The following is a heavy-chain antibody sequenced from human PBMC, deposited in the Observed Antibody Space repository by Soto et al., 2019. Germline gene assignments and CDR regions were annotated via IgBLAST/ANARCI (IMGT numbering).Heavy chain of an antibody. CDR1: GFTFSSYG. J-gene: IGHJ6*02. Sequence: GGSLRLSCAASGFTFSSYGMHWVRQAPGKGLEWVAVISYDGSNKYYADSVKGRFTISRDNSKNTLYLQMNSLRAEDTAVYYCARVGGSVLRFLEWLLQNYGMDVWGQGTTVTVSS. CDR2: ISYDGSNK. D-gene: IGHD3-3*01. V-gene: IGHV3-30*03. CDR3: ARVGGSVLRFLEWLLQNYGMDV.